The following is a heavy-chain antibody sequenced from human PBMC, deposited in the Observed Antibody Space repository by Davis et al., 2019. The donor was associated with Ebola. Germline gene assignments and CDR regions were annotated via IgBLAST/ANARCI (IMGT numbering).Heavy chain of an antibody. D-gene: IGHD1-26*01. Sequence: ASVKVSCKTSGDTFRRHGISWVRQAPGQGLEWMGWISAYNGNTNYAQKVQGRVTMTTDTSTGTAYLDLRSLRSDDTAVYFCARTSIVGTTTTASDIWGQGTLVTVSS. J-gene: IGHJ3*02. CDR2: ISAYNGNT. V-gene: IGHV1-18*01. CDR1: GDTFRRHG. CDR3: ARTSIVGTTTTASDI.